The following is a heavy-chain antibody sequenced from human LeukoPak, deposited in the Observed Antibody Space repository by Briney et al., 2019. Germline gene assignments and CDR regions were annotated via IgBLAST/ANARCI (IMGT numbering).Heavy chain of an antibody. CDR3: ARDEGYCSSTSCYGTY. D-gene: IGHD2-2*01. V-gene: IGHV1-69*13. J-gene: IGHJ4*02. Sequence: GASVKVSCKASGGTSSSYAISWVRQAPGQGLEWMGGIIPIFGTANYAQKFQGRVTITADESTSTAYMELSSLRSEDTAVYYCARDEGYCSSTSCYGTYWGQGTLVTVSS. CDR2: IIPIFGTA. CDR1: GGTSSSYA.